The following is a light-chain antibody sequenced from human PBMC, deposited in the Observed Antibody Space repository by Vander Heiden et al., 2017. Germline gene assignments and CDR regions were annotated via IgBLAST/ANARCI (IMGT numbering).Light chain of an antibody. J-gene: IGLJ2*01. V-gene: IGLV1-44*01. CDR2: SNS. CDR3: AAWDDSLNRVV. CDR1: SSHLGSNT. Sequence: QSVLTQPPSASGTPGQRVTISCSGSSSHLGSNTVNWYQQHPGTAPKLLIYSNSQRPSGVPDRFSGSKSGTSASLAIRGLQSEDEADYYCAAWDDSLNRVVFGGGTKLTVL.